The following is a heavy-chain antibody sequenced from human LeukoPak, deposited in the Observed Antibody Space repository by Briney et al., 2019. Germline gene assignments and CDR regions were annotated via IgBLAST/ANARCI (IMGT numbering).Heavy chain of an antibody. J-gene: IGHJ4*02. CDR3: ARDFGYGHDY. CDR1: GFTFSGYG. Sequence: PGGSLRLSCAASGFTFSGYGMHWVRQAPGKGREGVAVIWYDGTNKYYADSVKGRFTISRDNAKNTLYLQMNSLRVEDTGVYYCARDFGYGHDYWGQRTLVTVSS. D-gene: IGHD5-18*01. CDR2: IWYDGTNK. V-gene: IGHV3-33*01.